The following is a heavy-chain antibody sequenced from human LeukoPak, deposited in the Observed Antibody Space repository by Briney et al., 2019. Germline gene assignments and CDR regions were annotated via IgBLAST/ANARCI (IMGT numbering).Heavy chain of an antibody. CDR1: GFTFGDYA. J-gene: IGHJ4*02. Sequence: PGGSLRLSCTASGFTFGDYAMSWVRQAPGKGLEWVGFIRSKAYGGTTEYAASVKGRFTISRDDSKSIAYLQMNSLKTEDTAVYYCTRESPRAVAGPAIDYWGQGTLVTVSS. D-gene: IGHD6-19*01. V-gene: IGHV3-49*04. CDR3: TRESPRAVAGPAIDY. CDR2: IRSKAYGGTT.